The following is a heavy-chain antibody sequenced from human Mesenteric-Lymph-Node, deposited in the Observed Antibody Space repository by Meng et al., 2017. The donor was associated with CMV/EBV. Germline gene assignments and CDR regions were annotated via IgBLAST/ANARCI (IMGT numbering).Heavy chain of an antibody. D-gene: IGHD4-23*01. J-gene: IGHJ5*02. CDR2: IYHSGST. Sequence: SGGSISSSNWWSWVRQPPGKGLEWIGEIYHSGSTNYNPSLKSRVTISVDKSKNQFSLKLSSVTAADTAVYYCARLRTMVATWGWFDPWGQGTLVTVSS. CDR3: ARLRTMVATWGWFDP. CDR1: GGSISSSNW. V-gene: IGHV4-4*02.